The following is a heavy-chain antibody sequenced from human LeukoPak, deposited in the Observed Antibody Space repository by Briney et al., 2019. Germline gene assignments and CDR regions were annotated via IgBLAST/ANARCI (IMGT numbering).Heavy chain of an antibody. CDR1: GGSISSSSYY. CDR2: IYYSGST. V-gene: IGHV4-39*01. Sequence: SGTLSLTCTVSGGSISSSSYYWGWIRQPPGKGLEWIGTIYYSGSTYYHPSLKSRLTISVDTSKNQFSLKLSSVTAADTAVYYCASLHTPGYFDYWGQGTLVTVSS. CDR3: ASLHTPGYFDY. D-gene: IGHD1-14*01. J-gene: IGHJ4*02.